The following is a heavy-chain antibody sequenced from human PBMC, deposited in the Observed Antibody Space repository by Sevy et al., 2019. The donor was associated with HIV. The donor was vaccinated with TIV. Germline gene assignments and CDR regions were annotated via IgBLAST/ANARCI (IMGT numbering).Heavy chain of an antibody. CDR2: IDYIGTT. V-gene: IGHV4-39*01. D-gene: IGHD4-17*01. CDR3: ARYLRGDHAGGFDF. J-gene: IGHJ5*01. CDR1: GDSLSSYY. Sequence: SETLSLTCTVSGDSLSSYYWGWIRQSPGKGLEWIASIDYIGTTYYNLALKSRVTITGDRSKNEVSLNLRFVTAADAAVYYCARYLRGDHAGGFDFWGQGTPVTVSS.